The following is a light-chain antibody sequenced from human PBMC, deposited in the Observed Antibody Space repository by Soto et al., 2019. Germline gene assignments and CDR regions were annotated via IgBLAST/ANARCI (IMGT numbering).Light chain of an antibody. CDR3: SSYTSTNTLI. Sequence: QSALTQPASVSGSPGQSITISCTGTNSDIGAYNYVSWYQQHPGKAPKLMIYDVTNRPSGVSNRFSGSKSGNMASLTISGLQADDEADYYCSSYTSTNTLIFGGGTKVTVL. J-gene: IGLJ2*01. CDR1: NSDIGAYNY. V-gene: IGLV2-14*01. CDR2: DVT.